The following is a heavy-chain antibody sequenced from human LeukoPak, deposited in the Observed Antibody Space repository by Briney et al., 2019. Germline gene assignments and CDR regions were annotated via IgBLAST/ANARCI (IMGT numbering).Heavy chain of an antibody. CDR3: AKDTTVAVAAPYNWFDP. V-gene: IGHV3-30*18. J-gene: IGHJ5*02. Sequence: GGSLRLSFAASGFTFSSYGMHWVRQAPGKGLEWVAVISYDGSNKYYADSVKGRFTISRDNSKNTLYLQMNSLRAEDTAVYYCAKDTTVAVAAPYNWFDPWGQGTLVTVSS. CDR2: ISYDGSNK. D-gene: IGHD6-19*01. CDR1: GFTFSSYG.